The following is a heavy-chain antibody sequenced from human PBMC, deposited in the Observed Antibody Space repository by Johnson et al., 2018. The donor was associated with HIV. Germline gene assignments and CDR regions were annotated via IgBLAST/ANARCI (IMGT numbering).Heavy chain of an antibody. J-gene: IGHJ3*02. CDR1: GFIFDDYG. CDR2: ISYDGSNK. D-gene: IGHD3-22*01. V-gene: IGHV3-30*18. CDR3: AKDSFFYDSAFDI. Sequence: QVQLVESGGGVVRPGGSLRLSCEASGFIFDDYGMSWVRQAPGKGLEWVAGISYDGSNKYYADSVKGRFTISRDNSKNTLYLQMNSLRAEDTAVYYWAKDSFFYDSAFDIWGQGTMVTVSS.